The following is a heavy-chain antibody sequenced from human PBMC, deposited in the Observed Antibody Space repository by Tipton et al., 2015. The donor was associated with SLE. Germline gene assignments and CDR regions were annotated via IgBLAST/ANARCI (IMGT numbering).Heavy chain of an antibody. D-gene: IGHD1-1*01. CDR2: ISSASGTI. J-gene: IGHJ5*02. Sequence: SLRLSCAASGFTFSSYAFHWVRQAPGKGLEWISYISSASGTIYYADSVTGRFTISRDISKNTLYLQMNSLRAEDTAVYYCAKDGNWNLFNWFDPWGQGTLVTVSS. V-gene: IGHV3-48*01. CDR1: GFTFSSYA. CDR3: AKDGNWNLFNWFDP.